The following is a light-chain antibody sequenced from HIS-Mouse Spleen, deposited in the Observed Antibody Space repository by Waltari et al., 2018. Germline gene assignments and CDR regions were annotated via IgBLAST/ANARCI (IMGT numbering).Light chain of an antibody. CDR3: AAWDDSLSGPV. V-gene: IGLV1-47*01. J-gene: IGLJ3*02. CDR2: RNN. CDR1: SPNIRRQY. Sequence: QSVLTQPPSASGTPGQRVTISCSGSSPNIRRQYVYLYQQLQGTAPKLLIYRNNQRPSGVPDRFSGSKSGTSASLAISGLRSEDEADYYCAAWDDSLSGPVFGGGTKLTVL.